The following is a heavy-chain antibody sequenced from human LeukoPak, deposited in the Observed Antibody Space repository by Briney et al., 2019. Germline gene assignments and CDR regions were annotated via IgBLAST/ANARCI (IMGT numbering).Heavy chain of an antibody. J-gene: IGHJ4*02. V-gene: IGHV4-59*01. CDR2: IYYSGTT. CDR3: TSSGRYSSSCSL. CDR1: GGSFSTYY. D-gene: IGHD6-13*01. Sequence: SETLSLTCTVSGGSFSTYYWNWVRQPPGRGLEWVGDIYYSGTTNYKPSLKSRVTISVDTSKNQFSLKLNSVTAADTAVYYCTSSGRYSSSCSLWGQGTLVTVSS.